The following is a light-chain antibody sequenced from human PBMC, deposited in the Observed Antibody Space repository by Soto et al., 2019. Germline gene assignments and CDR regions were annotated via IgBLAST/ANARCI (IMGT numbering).Light chain of an antibody. V-gene: IGLV2-14*01. CDR2: EVS. J-gene: IGLJ3*02. Sequence: QSALTQPASVSGSPGQSITISCTGTSSDVGGYNYVSWYQQHPGKAPKLMIYEVSNRPSGVSNRFSGSKSGNTASLTISGLQAEDEADYYYCSYAGTYTWVFGGGTQLTVL. CDR1: SSDVGGYNY. CDR3: CSYAGTYTWV.